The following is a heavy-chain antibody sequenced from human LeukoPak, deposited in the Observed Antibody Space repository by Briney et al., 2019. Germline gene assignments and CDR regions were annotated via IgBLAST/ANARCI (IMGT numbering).Heavy chain of an antibody. CDR1: GFTFSNYW. V-gene: IGHV3-7*05. D-gene: IGHD6-19*01. CDR3: ARDLGSGWYFDH. Sequence: GGSLRLSCTASGFTFSNYWMNWVRQAPGKGLEWVANIKEDGSEKYYVDSVKGRFTISRDNAKKSLYLQMNSLRAEDTAVYYCARDLGSGWYFDHWGQGTLVTVSS. J-gene: IGHJ4*02. CDR2: IKEDGSEK.